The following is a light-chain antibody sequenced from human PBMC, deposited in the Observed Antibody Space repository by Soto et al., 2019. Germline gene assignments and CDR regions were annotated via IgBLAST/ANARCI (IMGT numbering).Light chain of an antibody. J-gene: IGKJ2*01. CDR1: QSISSY. Sequence: DIQMTQSPSSLSASVGDGVTITCRASQSISSYLNWYQQKPGKAPKLLTYSASSLQSGVPSRFSGSGSGTDFTLSISSLQPEDFATYYCQQSYSTPYTFGQGTKLEIK. CDR3: QQSYSTPYT. V-gene: IGKV1-39*01. CDR2: SAS.